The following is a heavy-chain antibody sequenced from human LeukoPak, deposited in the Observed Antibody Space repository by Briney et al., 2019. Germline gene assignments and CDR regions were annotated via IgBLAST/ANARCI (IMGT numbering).Heavy chain of an antibody. V-gene: IGHV1-2*02. J-gene: IGHJ4*02. D-gene: IGHD2-8*01. Sequence: RASEKVSCKASGYTFTGYYMHWVRQAPGQGVEWMGWINPNSGGTNYAQKFQGRVNMTRDTSISTAYMELSRLRSDDTAVYYCAIGGYCTNGVCYFGLDYWGQGTLVTVSS. CDR1: GYTFTGYY. CDR3: AIGGYCTNGVCYFGLDY. CDR2: INPNSGGT.